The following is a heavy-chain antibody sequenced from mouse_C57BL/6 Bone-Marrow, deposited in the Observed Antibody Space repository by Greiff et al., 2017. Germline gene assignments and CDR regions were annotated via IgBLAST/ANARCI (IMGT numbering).Heavy chain of an antibody. CDR3: ARRGGSSSFDV. Sequence: QVQLQQSGAELARPGASVKLSCKASGYTFTSYGISWVKQRTGQGLEWIGEIYPRSGNTYYNEKFKGKATLTADKSSSTAYMELRSLTSEDSAVYFCARRGGSSSFDVWGTGTTVTVSS. CDR1: GYTFTSYG. D-gene: IGHD1-1*01. J-gene: IGHJ1*03. CDR2: IYPRSGNT. V-gene: IGHV1-81*01.